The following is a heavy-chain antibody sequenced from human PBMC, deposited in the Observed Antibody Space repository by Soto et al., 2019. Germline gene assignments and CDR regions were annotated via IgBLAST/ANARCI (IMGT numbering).Heavy chain of an antibody. J-gene: IGHJ3*02. CDR3: ARSWYCGGDCYSDGFDI. CDR2: TSTYNGNT. V-gene: IGHV1-18*04. D-gene: IGHD2-21*02. CDR1: GYTFTNYG. Sequence: QVRLVQSGAEVKKPGASVKVSCKASGYTFTNYGISWMRQAPGQGLEWMGWTSTYNGNTKYAQKVQGRVTMTTDTATSTAYMDLRSLRSDDTAVYYCARSWYCGGDCYSDGFDIWGQGTMVTVSS.